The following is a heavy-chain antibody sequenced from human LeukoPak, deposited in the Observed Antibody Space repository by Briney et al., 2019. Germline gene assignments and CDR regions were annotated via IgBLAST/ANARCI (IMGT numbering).Heavy chain of an antibody. CDR3: TTVSDDYGVSNPVDY. J-gene: IGHJ4*02. CDR1: GFTFSSYG. V-gene: IGHV3-30*02. CDR2: IRYDGSNK. D-gene: IGHD4-17*01. Sequence: PGGSLRLSCAASGFTFSSYGMHWVRQAPGKGLEWVAFIRYDGSNKYYADSVKGRFTISRDNSKNTLYLQMNSPRAEDTAVYYCTTVSDDYGVSNPVDYWGQGTLVTVSS.